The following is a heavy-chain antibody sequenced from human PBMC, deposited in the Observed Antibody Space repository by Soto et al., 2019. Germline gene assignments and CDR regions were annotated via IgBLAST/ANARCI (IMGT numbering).Heavy chain of an antibody. CDR3: GRVASSGWPYCFDY. Sequence: EVQLVESGGGLVQPGGSLRLSCAASGFTLSNYVMNWVRQAPGKGLEWFSCIGSSSVTIFHADSVKGRYTISRDSAKKSLYLQRNSLGAEDTAMYYCGRVASSGWPYCFDYWGRGTLVSVSS. V-gene: IGHV3-48*01. CDR1: GFTLSNYV. CDR2: IGSSSVTI. D-gene: IGHD6-19*01. J-gene: IGHJ4*02.